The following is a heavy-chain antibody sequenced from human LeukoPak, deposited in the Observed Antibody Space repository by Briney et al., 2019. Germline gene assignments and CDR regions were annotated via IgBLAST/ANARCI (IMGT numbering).Heavy chain of an antibody. V-gene: IGHV3-30*02. J-gene: IGHJ4*02. CDR3: AKDLGGSYDYFFDY. CDR1: GFTFSSYG. CDR2: IRYDGSNK. Sequence: TGGSLRLSCAASGFTFSSYGMHWVRQAPGKGLEWVAFIRYDGSNKYYADSVKGRFTISRDNSKNTLYLQMNSLRAEDTAVYYCAKDLGGSYDYFFDYWGQGTLVTVSS. D-gene: IGHD1-26*01.